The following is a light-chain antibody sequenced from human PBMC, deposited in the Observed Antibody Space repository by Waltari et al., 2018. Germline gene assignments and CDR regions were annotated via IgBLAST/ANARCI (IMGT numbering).Light chain of an antibody. V-gene: IGLV2-11*01. CDR1: SSDVGASNY. Sequence: QSALTQPRSVSGSPGQSVTIPCTGTSSDVGASNYVSWYQQHPAKAPKLMIYDVTKRPSGVPDRFSGSKSGNTASLTISGLQTEDEADYYCCSYAGTYVFGTGTKVTVL. CDR2: DVT. CDR3: CSYAGTYV. J-gene: IGLJ1*01.